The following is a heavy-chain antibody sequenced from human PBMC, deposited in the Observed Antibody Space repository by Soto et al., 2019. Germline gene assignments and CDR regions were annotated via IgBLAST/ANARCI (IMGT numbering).Heavy chain of an antibody. CDR2: IYYSGST. J-gene: IGHJ6*02. Sequence: SETLSLTCTVSGGSISSYYWSWIRQPPGKGLEWIGYIYYSGSTNYNPSLESRVAISVDTSKNQFSLKVTSVTAADTAIYYCARLGGYCSSTSCYGYYAMDVWGQGTTVTVSS. D-gene: IGHD2-2*01. CDR1: GGSISSYY. V-gene: IGHV4-59*08. CDR3: ARLGGYCSSTSCYGYYAMDV.